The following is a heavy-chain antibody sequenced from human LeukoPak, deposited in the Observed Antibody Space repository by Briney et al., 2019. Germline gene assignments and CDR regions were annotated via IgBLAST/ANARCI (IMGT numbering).Heavy chain of an antibody. CDR3: AKDAVCTSCYSGVRY. CDR1: GFTLSSYA. CDR2: ISGSGGST. D-gene: IGHD2-2*01. V-gene: IGHV3-23*01. J-gene: IGHJ4*02. Sequence: GGSLRLSCAASGFTLSSYAMSWVRQAPGKGLEWVSAISGSGGSTYYADSVKGRFTISRDNSKNTLYLQMNSLRAEDTAVYYCAKDAVCTSCYSGVRYWGQGTLVTVSS.